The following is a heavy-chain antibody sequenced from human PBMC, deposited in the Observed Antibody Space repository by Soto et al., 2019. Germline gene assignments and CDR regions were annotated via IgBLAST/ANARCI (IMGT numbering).Heavy chain of an antibody. D-gene: IGHD3-22*01. V-gene: IGHV4-59*01. CDR3: ARDYYDSSGYWLRAFDI. J-gene: IGHJ3*02. Sequence: SETLSLTCTVSGGSISSYYWSWIRQPPGKGLEWIGYIYYSGSTNYNPSLKSRVTISVDTSKNQFSLKLSSVTAADTAVYYCARDYYDSSGYWLRAFDIWGQGTMVTVSS. CDR1: GGSISSYY. CDR2: IYYSGST.